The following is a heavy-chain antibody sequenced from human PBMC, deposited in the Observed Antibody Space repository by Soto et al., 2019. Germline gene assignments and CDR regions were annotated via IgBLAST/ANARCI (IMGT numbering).Heavy chain of an antibody. V-gene: IGHV3-23*01. D-gene: IGHD3-3*01. CDR3: AKDALNYDFWSGYPIYFDY. J-gene: IGHJ4*02. CDR2: ISGSGGST. CDR1: GFTFSSYA. Sequence: PGGSLRLSCAASGFTFSSYAISWVRQAPGKGLEWVSAISGSGGSTYYADSVKGRFTISRDNSKNTLYLQMNSLGAEDTAVYYCAKDALNYDFWSGYPIYFDYWGQGTLVTVSS.